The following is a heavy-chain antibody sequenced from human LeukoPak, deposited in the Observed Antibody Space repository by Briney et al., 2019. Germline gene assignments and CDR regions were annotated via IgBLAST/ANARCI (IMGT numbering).Heavy chain of an antibody. V-gene: IGHV3-66*01. CDR2: IYSGGST. J-gene: IGHJ5*02. CDR1: GFTVSSNY. Sequence: PGGSLRLSCAASGFTVSSNYMSWVRQAPGKGLEWVSVIYSGGSTYYADSVKGRFTISRDNSKNTLYLQMNSLRAEDTAVYYCARECCSGGSCYSTWFDPWGQGTLVTVSS. CDR3: ARECCSGGSCYSTWFDP. D-gene: IGHD2-15*01.